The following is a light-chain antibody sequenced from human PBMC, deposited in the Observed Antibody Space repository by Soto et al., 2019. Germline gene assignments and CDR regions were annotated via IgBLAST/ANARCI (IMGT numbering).Light chain of an antibody. CDR3: MQALQTPLS. CDR1: QSLLHRNGYNY. V-gene: IGKV2-28*01. J-gene: IGKJ4*01. Sequence: DIVLTQSPLSLPVTPGEPDSISCRSSQSLLHRNGYNYLDWYLQKPGQSPQLLIYLGSNRASGVPDRFSGSGSGTDFTLKISRVEAEDVGIYYCMQALQTPLSFGGGTKV. CDR2: LGS.